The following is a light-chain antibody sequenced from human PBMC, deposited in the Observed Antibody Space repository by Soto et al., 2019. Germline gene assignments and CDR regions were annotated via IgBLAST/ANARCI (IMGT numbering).Light chain of an antibody. J-gene: IGKJ2*01. CDR3: QQSYSTPYT. V-gene: IGKV1-39*01. CDR2: AAS. CDR1: QSISSY. Sequence: DIQMTQSPSSLSASVGDRVTITCRASQSISSYLNWYQQKPGKAPKLLIYAASSLQSGVPSRFSGSGSGTDFTLTFSSLQPEDFATYYCQQSYSTPYTVGQGTKLEIK.